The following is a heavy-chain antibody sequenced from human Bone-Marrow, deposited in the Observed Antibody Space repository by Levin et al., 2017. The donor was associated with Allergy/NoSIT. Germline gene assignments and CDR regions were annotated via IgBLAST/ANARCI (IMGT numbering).Heavy chain of an antibody. Sequence: SETLSLTCTVSGASISSFYWSWIRQPPGRGLEWIGYIYYSVSTNYSPSLKSRVSMSADMSRNQVYLTMSSVTAAGTAVYYCARQAVPAAMNGFDSWGQGTLVTVSS. CDR1: GASISSFY. V-gene: IGHV4-59*08. CDR3: ARQAVPAAMNGFDS. J-gene: IGHJ5*01. CDR2: IYYSVST. D-gene: IGHD2-2*01.